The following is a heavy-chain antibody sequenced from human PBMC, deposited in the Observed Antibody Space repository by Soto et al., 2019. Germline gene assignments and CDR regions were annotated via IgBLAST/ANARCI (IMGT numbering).Heavy chain of an antibody. Sequence: QVQLQESGPGLVKTSETLSLICTVSGGSISSYYWSWIRQPPGKGLEWIGYLYYSGSTNYNPSLKSRDTTALNTTPNQVALTVMSVTAGDTAEYYSARGGYGGNSFRWGQGTLVTVSS. J-gene: IGHJ4*02. V-gene: IGHV4-59*01. CDR1: GGSISSYY. D-gene: IGHD4-17*01. CDR3: ARGGYGGNSFR. CDR2: LYYSGST.